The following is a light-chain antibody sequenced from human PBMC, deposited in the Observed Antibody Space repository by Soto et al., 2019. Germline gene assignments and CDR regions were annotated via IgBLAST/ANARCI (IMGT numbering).Light chain of an antibody. CDR2: DAS. J-gene: IGKJ1*01. V-gene: IGKV1-39*01. Sequence: DIQMTQSPSSLSASVGDRVTITCRTSQSISTSLNWVQQKPGKAPKLLIYDASSLQTGVPSRFSGSGSGTDFSLTISSLQPEDFATYYCQQSYSTPPWTFGQGTKVDI. CDR1: QSISTS. CDR3: QQSYSTPPWT.